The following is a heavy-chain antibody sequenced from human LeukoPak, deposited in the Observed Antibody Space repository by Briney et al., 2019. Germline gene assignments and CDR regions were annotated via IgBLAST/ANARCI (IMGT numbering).Heavy chain of an antibody. V-gene: IGHV3-7*01. J-gene: IGHJ4*02. Sequence: GGSLRLSCAASGFTISSYWMSWVRQAPGMGLEWVANIKRDGSEKYYVDSVKGRFTIYRDNAKNSLYLQMNSLRVEGTAVYYCVRDDGATKPCWGQGTLVTVSS. CDR3: VRDDGATKPC. CDR1: GFTISSYW. CDR2: IKRDGSEK. D-gene: IGHD1-26*01.